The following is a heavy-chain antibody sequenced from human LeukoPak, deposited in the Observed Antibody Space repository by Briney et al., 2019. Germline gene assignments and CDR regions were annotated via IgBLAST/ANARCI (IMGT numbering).Heavy chain of an antibody. CDR3: ARKGGGQLVNTRRWFDP. Sequence: SETLSLTCTVSGGSISSSSYYWGWIRQPPGKGLEWIGSIYYSGSTYYNPSLKSRVTISVGTSKNQFSLKLSSVTAADTAVYYCARKGGGQLVNTRRWFDPWGQGTLVTVSS. J-gene: IGHJ5*02. CDR1: GGSISSSSYY. CDR2: IYYSGST. D-gene: IGHD6-13*01. V-gene: IGHV4-39*07.